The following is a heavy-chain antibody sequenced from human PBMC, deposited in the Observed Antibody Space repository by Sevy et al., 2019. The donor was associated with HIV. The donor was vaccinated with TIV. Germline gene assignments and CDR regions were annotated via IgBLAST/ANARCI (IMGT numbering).Heavy chain of an antibody. J-gene: IGHJ6*02. Sequence: ASVKVSCKASGGTFSNYAISWVRQAPGQGLEWMGGFIPMFDTANYAQKFQGKVTLTADGSTTTAYMELSSLSFDDTAVYYCVGSYFDSSGYSPLFYYGMDVWGQGTTVTVSS. CDR2: FIPMFDTA. V-gene: IGHV1-69*13. D-gene: IGHD3-22*01. CDR1: GGTFSNYA. CDR3: VGSYFDSSGYSPLFYYGMDV.